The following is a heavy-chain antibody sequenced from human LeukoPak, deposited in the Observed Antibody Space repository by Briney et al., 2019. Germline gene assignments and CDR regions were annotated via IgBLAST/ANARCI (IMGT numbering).Heavy chain of an antibody. CDR3: ASRNYDFWSGYSYFDY. D-gene: IGHD3-3*01. J-gene: IGHJ4*02. CDR2: IYYSGST. Sequence: PSQTLSLTCTVSSGSISSGGYYCSWIRQHPGKGLEWIGYIYYSGSTYYNPSLKSRVTISVDTSKNQFSLKLSSVTAADMAVYYCASRNYDFWSGYSYFDYWGQGTLVTVSS. CDR1: SGSISSGGYY. V-gene: IGHV4-31*03.